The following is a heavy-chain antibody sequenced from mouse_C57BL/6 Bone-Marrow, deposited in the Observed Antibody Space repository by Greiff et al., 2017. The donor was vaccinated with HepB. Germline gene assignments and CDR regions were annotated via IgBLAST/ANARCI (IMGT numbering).Heavy chain of an antibody. CDR3: AAYGNYGY. Sequence: QVQLKQPGAELVMPGASVKLSCKASGYTFTSYWMHWVKQRPGQGLEWIGEIDPSASYTTYNQKFKGKSTLTVDKATSTAYMQLSSLTSEDSAVYYCAAYGNYGYWGQGTTLTVSS. CDR1: GYTFTSYW. V-gene: IGHV1-69*01. J-gene: IGHJ2*01. D-gene: IGHD2-1*01. CDR2: IDPSASYT.